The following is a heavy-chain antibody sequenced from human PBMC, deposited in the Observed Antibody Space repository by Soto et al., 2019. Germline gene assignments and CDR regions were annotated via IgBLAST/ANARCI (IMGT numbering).Heavy chain of an antibody. D-gene: IGHD2-8*01. Sequence: GGSLRLSCAASEFTFRNSWMHLVRQAPGKGLVYVSEISPDGSTANYADSVKGRFIISRDNAKNTLFLQMNSLRVEDTAMYYCARDLYRAYDIWGQGTMVTVSS. CDR3: ARDLYRAYDI. J-gene: IGHJ3*02. CDR2: ISPDGSTA. V-gene: IGHV3-74*01. CDR1: EFTFRNSW.